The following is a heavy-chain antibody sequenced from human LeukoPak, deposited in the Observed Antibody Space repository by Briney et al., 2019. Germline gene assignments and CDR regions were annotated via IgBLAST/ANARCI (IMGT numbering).Heavy chain of an antibody. CDR3: AKSPVSSCRGSFCYPFDY. D-gene: IGHD2-15*01. CDR1: GFTFSTYA. Sequence: GGSLRLSCAASGFTFSTYAMSWVRQIPGRGLEWVSAISGSDDGTYYADSVKGRFTISRDNSRNTLYLQMNTLRAEDTAVYFCAKSPVSSCRGSFCYPFDYWGQGNLVTVSS. V-gene: IGHV3-23*01. CDR2: ISGSDDGT. J-gene: IGHJ4*02.